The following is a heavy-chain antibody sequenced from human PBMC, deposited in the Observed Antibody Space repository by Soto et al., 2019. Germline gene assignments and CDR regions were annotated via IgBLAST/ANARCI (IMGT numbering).Heavy chain of an antibody. J-gene: IGHJ6*02. Sequence: QVQLQESGPGLVKPSETLSLTCTVSGGSVSSGSYYWSWIRQPPGQGLEWIGYIYYSGSTNYNPSLNSRVTISVDTSKNQFSLKLSSVTAADTAVYYCARVYSSSWNYYYYGMDVWGQGTTVTVSS. CDR2: IYYSGST. V-gene: IGHV4-61*01. D-gene: IGHD6-13*01. CDR1: GGSVSSGSYY. CDR3: ARVYSSSWNYYYYGMDV.